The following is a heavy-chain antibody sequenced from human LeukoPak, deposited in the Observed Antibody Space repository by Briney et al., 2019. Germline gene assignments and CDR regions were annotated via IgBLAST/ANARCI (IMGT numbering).Heavy chain of an antibody. V-gene: IGHV4-59*01. D-gene: IGHD2-2*01. CDR3: ARDQYCSSTSCYGAWYFDL. Sequence: PSETLSLTCTVSGGSISSYYCSWIRQPPGKGLEWIGYIYCSGSTNYNPSLKSRVTISVDTSKNQFSLKLSSVTAADTAVYYCARDQYCSSTSCYGAWYFDLWGRGTLVTVSS. CDR1: GGSISSYY. J-gene: IGHJ2*01. CDR2: IYCSGST.